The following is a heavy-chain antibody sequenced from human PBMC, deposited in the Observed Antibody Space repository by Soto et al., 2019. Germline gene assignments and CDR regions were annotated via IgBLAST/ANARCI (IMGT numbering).Heavy chain of an antibody. CDR1: GGSISSYY. V-gene: IGHV4-59*08. CDR3: ARLDYGGPHFDY. CDR2: IYYSGST. Sequence: SETLSLTCTVSGGSISSYYWSWIRQPPGKGLEWIGYIYYSGSTNYNPSLKSRVTISVDTSKNQFSLKLSSVTAADTAVYYCARLDYGGPHFDYWGQGTLVTVS. D-gene: IGHD4-17*01. J-gene: IGHJ4*02.